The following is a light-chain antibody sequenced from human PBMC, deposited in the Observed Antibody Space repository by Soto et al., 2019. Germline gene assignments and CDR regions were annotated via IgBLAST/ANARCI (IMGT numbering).Light chain of an antibody. CDR1: SSNIGSNT. V-gene: IGLV1-44*01. CDR2: SNN. CDR3: AAWDDSLNGPV. Sequence: QSVLTQPPSASWTPGQRVTISCSVSSSNIGSNTVNWYQQLPGTAPKLLIYSNNQRPSGVPDRFSGSKSGTSASLAISGLQSEDEADYYCAAWDDSLNGPVFGTGTKVTVL. J-gene: IGLJ1*01.